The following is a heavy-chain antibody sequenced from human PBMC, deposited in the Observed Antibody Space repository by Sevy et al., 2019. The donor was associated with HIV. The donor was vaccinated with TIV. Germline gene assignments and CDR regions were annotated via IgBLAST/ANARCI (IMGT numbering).Heavy chain of an antibody. CDR1: GFAFNTFG. V-gene: IGHV3-33*01. J-gene: IGHJ5*01. Sequence: GGSLRLSCAASGFAFNTFGMHWVRRAPGKGLEWVAFISFDENIEYYADSVKGRFTISRDNSKNMLYLQMNSLRAEDTAMYYCARVRYCSTSMCYNWIDSWGQGTLVTVSS. CDR2: ISFDENIE. D-gene: IGHD2-2*01. CDR3: ARVRYCSTSMCYNWIDS.